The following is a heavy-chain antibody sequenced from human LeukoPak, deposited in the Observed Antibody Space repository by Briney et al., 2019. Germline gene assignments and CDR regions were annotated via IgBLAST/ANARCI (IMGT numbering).Heavy chain of an antibody. D-gene: IGHD3-22*01. Sequence: GGSLRLSCAASGFPFTTYAMSWVRQAPGKGLEWVSAISGRGGRTYYADSVKGRFTISRDNSENTLYLQMNSLRAEDTAVYYCAKGTYYYDSSGYYGGYYFDYWGQGTLVTVSS. CDR2: ISGRGGRT. CDR1: GFPFTTYA. J-gene: IGHJ4*02. CDR3: AKGTYYYDSSGYYGGYYFDY. V-gene: IGHV3-23*01.